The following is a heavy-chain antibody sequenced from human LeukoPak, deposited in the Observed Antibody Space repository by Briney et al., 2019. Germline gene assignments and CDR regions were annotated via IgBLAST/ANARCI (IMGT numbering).Heavy chain of an antibody. J-gene: IGHJ5*02. CDR2: IKSNTDGGPP. CDR3: TTGLASCGGDCHH. D-gene: IGHD2-21*02. Sequence: GGSLRLACAASGFTFSNAWMSWVRQAPGKGLEWVGRIKSNTDGGPPDYAAPVKGRFTISRDDSKNTLYLLMNSLKTEGTALYYCTTGLASCGGDCHHWGQGALVTVSS. CDR1: GFTFSNAW. V-gene: IGHV3-15*01.